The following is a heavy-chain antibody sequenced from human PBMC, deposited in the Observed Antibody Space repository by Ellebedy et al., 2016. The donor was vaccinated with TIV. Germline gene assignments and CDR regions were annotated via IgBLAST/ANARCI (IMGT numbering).Heavy chain of an antibody. D-gene: IGHD1-26*01. V-gene: IGHV6-1*01. CDR1: GDSVSSNSAA. J-gene: IGHJ3*01. Sequence: SETLSLXXAISGDSVSSNSAAWNWIRLSPSRGLEWLGRTFYRSKWFNDYAVSVKSRTTINPDTSKNQFSLHLNSVIPEDTAVYYCARESRRVGSTRDPFDVWGQGTMVTVSS. CDR3: ARESRRVGSTRDPFDV. CDR2: TFYRSKWFN.